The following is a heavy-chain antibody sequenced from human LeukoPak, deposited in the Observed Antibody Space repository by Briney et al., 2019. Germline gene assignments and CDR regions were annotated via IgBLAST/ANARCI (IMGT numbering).Heavy chain of an antibody. J-gene: IGHJ4*02. CDR2: IYPGNADA. CDR1: GYSLIDHW. CDR3: ARQRSYDNSGYSFDY. Sequence: GESLNISCKASGYSLIDHWIGWVRQMPGKGLDWMGIIYPGNADATYSPSFQGQVTISADKSTTTVYLQWSSLKASDTAMYYCARQRSYDNSGYSFDYWGQGTLVTVSS. V-gene: IGHV5-51*01. D-gene: IGHD3-22*01.